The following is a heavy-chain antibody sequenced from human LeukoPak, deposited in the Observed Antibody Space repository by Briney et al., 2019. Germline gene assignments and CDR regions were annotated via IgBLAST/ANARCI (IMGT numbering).Heavy chain of an antibody. J-gene: IGHJ6*03. CDR3: ARHRGYCSSTSCYGFDYYYMDV. V-gene: IGHV4-59*08. CDR2: IYYSGST. CDR1: GGSISSYY. Sequence: SETLSLTCTVSGGSISSYYWSRIRQPPGKGLEWIGYIYYSGSTNYNPSLKSRVTISVDTSKNQFSLKLSSVTAADTAVYYCARHRGYCSSTSCYGFDYYYMDVWGKGTTVTVSS. D-gene: IGHD2-2*01.